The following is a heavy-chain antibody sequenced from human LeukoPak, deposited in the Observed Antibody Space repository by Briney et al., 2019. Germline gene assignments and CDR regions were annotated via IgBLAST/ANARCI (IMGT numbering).Heavy chain of an antibody. J-gene: IGHJ5*02. CDR3: ARYKVNWFDP. V-gene: IGHV3-21*01. Sequence: GGSLTLSCAASGFTFSSYSMNWVRQAPGKGLEWVSSISSSSSYIYYADSVKGRFTISRDNAKNSLYLQMNSLRAEDTAVYYCARYKVNWFDPWGQGTLVTVSS. D-gene: IGHD1-14*01. CDR1: GFTFSSYS. CDR2: ISSSSSYI.